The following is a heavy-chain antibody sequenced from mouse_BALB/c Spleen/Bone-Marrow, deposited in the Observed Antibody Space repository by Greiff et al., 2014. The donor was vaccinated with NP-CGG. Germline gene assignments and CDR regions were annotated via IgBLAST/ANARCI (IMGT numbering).Heavy chain of an antibody. J-gene: IGHJ4*01. CDR3: ARSGERYGAMDY. D-gene: IGHD1-1*02. Sequence: DVKLVESGGGLVKPGGSLKLSCAASGFTFSDFYMFWFRQTPEKRLEWVATISNSGTYTYYPDSVKGRFTISRDNAKNNLYLQMSSLKSEDTAMYYCARSGERYGAMDYWGQGTSVTVTS. V-gene: IGHV5-4*02. CDR2: ISNSGTYT. CDR1: GFTFSDFY.